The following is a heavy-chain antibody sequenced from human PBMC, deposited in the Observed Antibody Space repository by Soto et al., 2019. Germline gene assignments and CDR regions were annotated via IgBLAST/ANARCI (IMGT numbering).Heavy chain of an antibody. D-gene: IGHD2-2*01. V-gene: IGHV1-69*01. CDR3: ARQPVYCSSTSCYANSGIGDYYYGMDV. Sequence: QVQLVQSGAEVKKPGSSVKVSCKASGGTFSSYAISWVRQAPGQGLEWMGGIIPIFGTANYAQKFQGRVTITADESTSTAYMELSSLRSEDTAVYYCARQPVYCSSTSCYANSGIGDYYYGMDVWGQGTTVTVSS. J-gene: IGHJ6*02. CDR1: GGTFSSYA. CDR2: IIPIFGTA.